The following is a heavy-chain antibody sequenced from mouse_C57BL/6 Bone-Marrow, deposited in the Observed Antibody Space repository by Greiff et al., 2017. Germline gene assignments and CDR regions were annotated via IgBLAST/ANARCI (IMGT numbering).Heavy chain of an antibody. V-gene: IGHV5-16*01. CDR3: ARYDGYYVSLAY. CDR1: GFTFSDYY. Sequence: EVMLVESEGGLVQPGSSMKLSCTASGFTFSDYYMAWVRQVPEKGLEWVANINYDGSSTYYLDSLKSRFIISRDNAKNILYLQMSSLKSEDTATYYCARYDGYYVSLAYWGQGTLVTVAA. D-gene: IGHD2-3*01. CDR2: INYDGSST. J-gene: IGHJ3*01.